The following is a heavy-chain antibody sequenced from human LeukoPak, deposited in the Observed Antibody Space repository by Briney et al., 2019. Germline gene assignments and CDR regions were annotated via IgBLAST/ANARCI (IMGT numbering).Heavy chain of an antibody. CDR1: GGSFSGYY. V-gene: IGHV4-34*01. CDR3: ARHVDGYNHFDY. J-gene: IGHJ4*02. CDR2: INHSGST. D-gene: IGHD5-24*01. Sequence: SETLSLTCAVYGGSFSGYYWSWIRQPPGKGLEWIGEINHSGSTNYNPSLKSRVTISVDTSKNQFSLKLSSVTAADTAVYYCARHVDGYNHFDYWGQGTLVTVSS.